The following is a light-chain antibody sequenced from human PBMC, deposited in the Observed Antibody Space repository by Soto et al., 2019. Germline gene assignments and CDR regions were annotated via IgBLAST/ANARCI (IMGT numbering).Light chain of an antibody. CDR2: GAS. CDR1: QTISNN. J-gene: IGKJ1*01. CDR3: QHYNNWPPWT. Sequence: MTHSPSTLSAPVLYRVTITCLSSQTISNNLAWYQQKPGQAPRLLIYGASTRATGIPVRFSGSGSGTEFTLTISRLQSEDFAVYYCQHYNNWPPWTFGQGTKVDI. V-gene: IGKV3-15*01.